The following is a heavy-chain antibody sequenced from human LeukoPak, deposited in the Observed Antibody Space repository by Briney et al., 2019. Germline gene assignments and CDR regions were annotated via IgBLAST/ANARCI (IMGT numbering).Heavy chain of an antibody. CDR2: VDKRGST. CDR1: GGSIRNYY. Sequence: PETLSLTCSVSGGSIRNYYLSWIRQSPGKGLEWIGNVDKRGSTNYNPSFKSRVIVSSDTSRNEFSLKLNSVTAADTAIYYCARGGSSCYGCHDWFDPWGQGTRVTVSS. D-gene: IGHD2-2*01. CDR3: ARGGSSCYGCHDWFDP. V-gene: IGHV4-59*08. J-gene: IGHJ5*02.